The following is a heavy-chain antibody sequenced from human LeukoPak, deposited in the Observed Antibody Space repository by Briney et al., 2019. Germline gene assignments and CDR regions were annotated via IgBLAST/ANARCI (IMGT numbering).Heavy chain of an antibody. Sequence: GGSLRLSCAASGFTVSSNYMSWVRQAPGKGLEWVSLVYSGGDTYYADPVKGRFTISRDNSKNTLFLQMNSLRAEDTAVYYCASSDNWGPPTHWGQGTLVTVSS. CDR1: GFTVSSNY. D-gene: IGHD7-27*01. CDR3: ASSDNWGPPTH. V-gene: IGHV3-53*01. J-gene: IGHJ4*02. CDR2: VYSGGDT.